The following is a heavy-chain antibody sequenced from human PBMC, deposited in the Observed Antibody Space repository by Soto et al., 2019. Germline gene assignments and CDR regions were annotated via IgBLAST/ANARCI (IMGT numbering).Heavy chain of an antibody. D-gene: IGHD2-2*01. Sequence: ASVKVSCKASGYTFTSYGIGWVRQAPGQGLEWMGWISAYNGNTNYAQKLQGRVTMTTDTSTSTAYMELRSLRSDDTAVYYCARYCSSTSCSYPLGAFDIWGQGTMVTVSS. V-gene: IGHV1-18*01. CDR3: ARYCSSTSCSYPLGAFDI. J-gene: IGHJ3*02. CDR2: ISAYNGNT. CDR1: GYTFTSYG.